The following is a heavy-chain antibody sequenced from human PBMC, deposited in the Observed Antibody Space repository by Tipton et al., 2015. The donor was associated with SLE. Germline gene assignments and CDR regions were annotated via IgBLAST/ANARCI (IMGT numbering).Heavy chain of an antibody. Sequence: GLVKPSETLSLTCTVSGGSIGSYYWTWIRQPPGKELEWIGYIYYSGSTDYNPSLKSRVTISIDTSKNQFSLKLSSVTAADTAVYYCAREVHFFDYWGQGTLVTVSS. J-gene: IGHJ4*02. CDR2: IYYSGST. CDR1: GGSIGSYY. CDR3: AREVHFFDY. V-gene: IGHV4-59*01.